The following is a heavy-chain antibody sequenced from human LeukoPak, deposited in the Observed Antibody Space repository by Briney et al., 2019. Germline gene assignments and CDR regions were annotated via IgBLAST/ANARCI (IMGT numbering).Heavy chain of an antibody. CDR3: ARGATGSGSYYINFYYYYMDV. CDR1: GFTFSSYA. Sequence: GGSLRLSCAASGFTFSSYAMHWVRQAPGKGLEWVAVISYDGSNKYYVDSVKGRFTISRDNSKNTLYLQMNSLRAEDTAVYYCARGATGSGSYYINFYYYYMDVWGKGTTVTVSS. D-gene: IGHD3-10*01. V-gene: IGHV3-30*04. J-gene: IGHJ6*03. CDR2: ISYDGSNK.